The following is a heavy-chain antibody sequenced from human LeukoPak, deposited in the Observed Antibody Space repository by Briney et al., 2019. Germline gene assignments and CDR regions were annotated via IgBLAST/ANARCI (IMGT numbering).Heavy chain of an antibody. CDR1: GYTFTSYG. Sequence: GASVKVSCKASGYTFTSYGISWVRQAPGQGLEWMGGIIPIFGTANYAQKFQGRVTITADKSTSTAYMELSSLRSEDTAVYYCARDLGRYGTEWRAFDIWGQGTMVTVSS. J-gene: IGHJ3*02. CDR2: IIPIFGTA. V-gene: IGHV1-69*06. CDR3: ARDLGRYGTEWRAFDI. D-gene: IGHD3-3*01.